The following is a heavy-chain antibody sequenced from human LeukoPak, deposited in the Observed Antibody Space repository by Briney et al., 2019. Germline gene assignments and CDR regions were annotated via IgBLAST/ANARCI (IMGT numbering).Heavy chain of an antibody. CDR2: ISYDGSNK. V-gene: IGHV3-30*04. CDR3: ARYYYGSGNYLDY. D-gene: IGHD3-10*01. CDR1: GFTFSSYA. J-gene: IGHJ4*02. Sequence: GGSLRLSCAASGFTFSSYAMHWVRQAPGKGLEWVAVISYDGSNKYYADSVKGRFTISRDNSKNTLYLQMNSLRAEDTAVYYCARYYYGSGNYLDYWGQGTLVTVSS.